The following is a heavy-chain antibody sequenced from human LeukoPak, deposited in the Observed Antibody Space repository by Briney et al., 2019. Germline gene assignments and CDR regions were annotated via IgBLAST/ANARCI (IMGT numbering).Heavy chain of an antibody. CDR2: ISYDGSNK. V-gene: IGHV3-30*18. CDR3: AKELRFLGTRYYYGMDV. J-gene: IGHJ6*02. CDR1: GFTFSSYG. Sequence: GGSLRLSRAASGFTFSSYGMHWVRQAPGKGLEWVAVISYDGSNKYYADSVKGRFTISRDNSKNTLYLQMNSLRAEDTAVYYCAKELRFLGTRYYYGMDVWGQGTTVTVSS. D-gene: IGHD3-3*01.